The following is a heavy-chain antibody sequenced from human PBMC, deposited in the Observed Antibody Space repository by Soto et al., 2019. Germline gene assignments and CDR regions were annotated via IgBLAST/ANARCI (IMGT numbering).Heavy chain of an antibody. Sequence: QVQLVQSGTEVKNPGSSVKISCQVSGGTFSGFAFSWVRQAPGRGLEWMGDIFTIFGTPNYAQKFQGRVTITADESTSTTYMELSSLRSADTAMYYSARARGTVDDFYYYGMDVWGQGTTVIVSS. CDR2: IFTIFGTP. CDR1: GGTFSGFA. J-gene: IGHJ6*02. CDR3: ARARGTVDDFYYYGMDV. V-gene: IGHV1-69*01. D-gene: IGHD3-16*01.